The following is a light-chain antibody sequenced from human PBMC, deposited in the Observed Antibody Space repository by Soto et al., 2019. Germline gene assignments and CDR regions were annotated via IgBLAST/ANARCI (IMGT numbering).Light chain of an antibody. V-gene: IGKV3-11*01. CDR1: QSVSRY. CDR3: QQYDSSPQA. J-gene: IGKJ1*01. CDR2: DAS. Sequence: DIVMTQSPATLSSSPGERATLTCNTSQSVSRYLAWYKHKVGQAPRLLIYDASSRATGIPARFSGSGSGTDFTLTICSLQPEDFAVYYCQQYDSSPQAFGQGTKVDIK.